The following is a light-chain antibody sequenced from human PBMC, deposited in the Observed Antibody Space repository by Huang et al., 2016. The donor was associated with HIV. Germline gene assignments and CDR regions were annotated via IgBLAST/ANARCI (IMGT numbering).Light chain of an antibody. J-gene: IGKJ1*01. CDR3: QKYNDVPRT. Sequence: DIQMTQSPSSLSASIGDRITISCRASQDIDAYLAWYQHKPGKVPNLLIYAASTLQSGVSSRFSGSGSGTNFTLTIGSLQPEDVGSYYCQKYNDVPRTFGHGTKVEIK. CDR1: QDIDAY. V-gene: IGKV1-27*01. CDR2: AAS.